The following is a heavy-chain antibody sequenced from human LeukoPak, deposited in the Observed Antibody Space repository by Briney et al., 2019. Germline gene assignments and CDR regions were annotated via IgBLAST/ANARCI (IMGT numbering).Heavy chain of an antibody. D-gene: IGHD5-24*01. J-gene: IGHJ4*02. V-gene: IGHV3-74*01. CDR2: IKSDGSST. Sequence: GGSLRLSCGAPGFTFSSHWMHWVRQAPGKGLVWVSRIKSDGSSTNYADSVQGRFAISRDNAKNTLYLQMNSLRAEDTAVYYCARVGGYNSYFDYWGQGTLVTVSS. CDR1: GFTFSSHW. CDR3: ARVGGYNSYFDY.